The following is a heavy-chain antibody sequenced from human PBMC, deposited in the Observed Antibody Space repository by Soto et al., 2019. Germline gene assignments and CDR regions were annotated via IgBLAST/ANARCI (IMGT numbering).Heavy chain of an antibody. Sequence: QVQLVESGGGVVQPGRSLRLSCAASGFTFSSYAMHWVRQAPGKGLEWVAVISYDGSNKYYADSVKGRFTISRDNSKNTLYLQMNSLRDEDTAVYYCARAPTTVTTAYYFDYWGQGTLVTVSS. CDR1: GFTFSSYA. V-gene: IGHV3-30-3*01. CDR3: ARAPTTVTTAYYFDY. J-gene: IGHJ4*02. CDR2: ISYDGSNK. D-gene: IGHD4-17*01.